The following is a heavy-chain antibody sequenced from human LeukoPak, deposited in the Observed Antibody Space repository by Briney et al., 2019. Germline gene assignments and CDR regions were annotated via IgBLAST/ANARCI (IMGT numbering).Heavy chain of an antibody. D-gene: IGHD3-10*01. CDR3: AKSPSGSYEGMFDY. V-gene: IGHV3-11*04. CDR2: ISSSGSTI. J-gene: IGHJ4*02. CDR1: GFTFSDYY. Sequence: GGSPRLSCAASGFTFSDYYMSWIRQAPGKGLEWVSYISSSGSTIYYADSVKGRFTISRDNTKNSLYLQMNSLRAEDTAVYYCAKSPSGSYEGMFDYWGQGTLVTVSS.